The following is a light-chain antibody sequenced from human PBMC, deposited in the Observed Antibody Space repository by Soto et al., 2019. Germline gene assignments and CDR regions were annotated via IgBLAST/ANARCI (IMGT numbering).Light chain of an antibody. V-gene: IGKV3-20*01. Sequence: EIVLTQSPGTLSLSPGERATLSCRASQSVSSRYLGWYQQKPGQAPRLLIYAAASRATGIPDRFSGSGSGTDFTLTINRLEPEDFAVYYCHHYGSSPTFGQGTEVEIK. J-gene: IGKJ1*01. CDR2: AAA. CDR3: HHYGSSPT. CDR1: QSVSSRY.